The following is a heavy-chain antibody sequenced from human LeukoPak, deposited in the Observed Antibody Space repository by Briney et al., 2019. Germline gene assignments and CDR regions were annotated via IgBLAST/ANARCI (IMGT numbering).Heavy chain of an antibody. CDR3: ARHRSIAAAGNYYYYMDV. CDR1: GYTFTSYG. D-gene: IGHD6-13*01. CDR2: IIPIFGTA. J-gene: IGHJ6*03. Sequence: GASVKVSCKASGYTFTSYGISWVRQAPGQGLEWMGGIIPIFGTADYAQKFQGRVTITADKSTSTAYMELSSLRSEDTAVYYCARHRSIAAAGNYYYYMDVWGKGTTVTVSS. V-gene: IGHV1-69*06.